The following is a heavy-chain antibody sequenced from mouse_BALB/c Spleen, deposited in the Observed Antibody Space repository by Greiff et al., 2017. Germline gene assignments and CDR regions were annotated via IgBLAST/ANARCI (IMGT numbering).Heavy chain of an antibody. J-gene: IGHJ3*01. CDR2: IRSKSNNYAT. D-gene: IGHD1-1*02. Sequence: EVQLVETGGGLVQPKGSLKLSCAASGFTFNTNAMNWVRQAPGKGLEWVARIRSKSNNYATYYADSVKDRFTISRDDSQSMLYLQMNNLKTEDTAMYYCVGYGWFAYWGQGTLVTVSA. V-gene: IGHV10S3*01. CDR3: VGYGWFAY. CDR1: GFTFNTNA.